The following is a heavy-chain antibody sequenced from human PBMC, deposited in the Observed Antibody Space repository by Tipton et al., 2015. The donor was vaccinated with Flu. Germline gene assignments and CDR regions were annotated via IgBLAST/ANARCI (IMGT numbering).Heavy chain of an antibody. Sequence: QLVQSGAEVKKPGVSVKVSCKASGYTFTGYYMHWVRQAPGQGLEWMGRINPNSGGTNYAQKFQVRVTMTRGTSISTAYMELSRLRSDDTAVYYCESLDSPFDYWGQGTLVTVSS. V-gene: IGHV1-2*06. CDR3: ESLDSPFDY. D-gene: IGHD3-3*01. J-gene: IGHJ4*02. CDR1: GYTFTGYY. CDR2: INPNSGGT.